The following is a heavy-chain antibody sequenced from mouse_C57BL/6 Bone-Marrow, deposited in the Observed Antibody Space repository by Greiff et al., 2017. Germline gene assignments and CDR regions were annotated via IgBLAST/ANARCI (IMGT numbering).Heavy chain of an antibody. Sequence: EVKLMESGGGLVQPGGSLKLSCAASGFTFSDYGMAWVRQAPRKGPEWVAFISNLAYSIYYADTVTGRFTISRENAKNTLYLEMSSLRSEDTAMYYWARRADYGPDAMDYWGQGTSVTVSS. CDR3: ARRADYGPDAMDY. J-gene: IGHJ4*01. CDR2: ISNLAYSI. D-gene: IGHD1-1*02. V-gene: IGHV5-15*01. CDR1: GFTFSDYG.